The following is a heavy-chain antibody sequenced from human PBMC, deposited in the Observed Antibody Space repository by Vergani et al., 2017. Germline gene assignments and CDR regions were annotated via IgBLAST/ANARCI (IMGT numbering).Heavy chain of an antibody. CDR3: ARRLSYYYDSSGYFPY. Sequence: EVQLVESGGGLVQPGGSLRLSCAASGFTFSSYSMNWVRQAPGKGLEWVSYISSSSSTIYYADSVKGRFTISRDNAKNSLYLQMNSLRAEDTAVYYCARRLSYYYDSSGYFPYWGQGTLVTVSS. CDR2: ISSSSSTI. CDR1: GFTFSSYS. J-gene: IGHJ4*02. D-gene: IGHD3-22*01. V-gene: IGHV3-48*01.